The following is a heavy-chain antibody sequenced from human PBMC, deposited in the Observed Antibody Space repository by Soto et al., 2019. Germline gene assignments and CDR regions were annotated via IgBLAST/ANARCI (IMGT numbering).Heavy chain of an antibody. D-gene: IGHD1-26*01. Sequence: GESLKISCKGSGYSFTSYWIGWVRQMPGKGLEWMGIIYPGDSDTRYSPSFQGQVTISADKSISTAYLQWSSLKASDTAMYYCARGLGQLDYYYGMDVWGQGTTVTVSS. J-gene: IGHJ6*02. V-gene: IGHV5-51*01. CDR1: GYSFTSYW. CDR3: ARGLGQLDYYYGMDV. CDR2: IYPGDSDT.